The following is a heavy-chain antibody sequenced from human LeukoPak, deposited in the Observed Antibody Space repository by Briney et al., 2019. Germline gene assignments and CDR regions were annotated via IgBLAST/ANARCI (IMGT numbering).Heavy chain of an antibody. Sequence: SETLSLTCTVSGGSISSYYWSWIRQPPGKGLEWIGYIYYSGSTNYNPSLKSRVTISVDTSKNQFSLKLSSVTAADTAVYYCARDGNNYYDSSGYFDYWGQGTLVTVSS. CDR3: ARDGNNYYDSSGYFDY. J-gene: IGHJ4*02. CDR2: IYYSGST. V-gene: IGHV4-59*01. CDR1: GGSISSYY. D-gene: IGHD3-22*01.